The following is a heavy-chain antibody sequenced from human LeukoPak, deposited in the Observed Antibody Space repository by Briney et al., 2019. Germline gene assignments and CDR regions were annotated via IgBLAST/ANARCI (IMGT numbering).Heavy chain of an antibody. CDR3: ARDLEGYHYGSGNYPQ. CDR1: GYSFTGYY. D-gene: IGHD3-10*01. CDR2: INPNSGGT. V-gene: IGHV1-2*02. Sequence: ASMKVSCKASGYSFTGYYIHWLRQAPGQGLEGMGFINPNSGGTNYAQKFQGRVTMTRDTSISTAYMELSSLTSDDTAVYYCARDLEGYHYGSGNYPQWGQGTLITVSS. J-gene: IGHJ4*02.